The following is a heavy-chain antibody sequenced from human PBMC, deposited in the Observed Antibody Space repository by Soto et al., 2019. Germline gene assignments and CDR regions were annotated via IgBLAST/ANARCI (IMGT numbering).Heavy chain of an antibody. J-gene: IGHJ4*02. CDR3: ARDRGYWAIGVCFRYDY. CDR2: VSAYNGDT. CDR1: GYTFTSYG. D-gene: IGHD2-8*01. Sequence: QPQLVQSGAEVKKPGASVTVSCKASGYTFTSYGISWVRQAPGQGLEWMGWVSAYNGDTNYAQNFPARVTMTPDTSTSTAYMDLRILRSDDTATYYCARDRGYWAIGVCFRYDYWGQGTLVTVSS. V-gene: IGHV1-18*01.